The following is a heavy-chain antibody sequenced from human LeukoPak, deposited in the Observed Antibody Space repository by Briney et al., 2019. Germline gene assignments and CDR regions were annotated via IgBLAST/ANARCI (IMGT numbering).Heavy chain of an antibody. CDR3: ARDIGRSGWFSMDV. CDR2: IYSGGST. J-gene: IGHJ6*04. Sequence: GGSLRLSCAASGFTVSSNYMSWVRQAPGKGLEWVSVIYSGGSTYYADSVKGRFTISRDNSKNTLYLQMNSLRAEHTAVYYCARDIGRSGWFSMDVWGKGTTVTISS. V-gene: IGHV3-66*01. CDR1: GFTVSSNY. D-gene: IGHD6-19*01.